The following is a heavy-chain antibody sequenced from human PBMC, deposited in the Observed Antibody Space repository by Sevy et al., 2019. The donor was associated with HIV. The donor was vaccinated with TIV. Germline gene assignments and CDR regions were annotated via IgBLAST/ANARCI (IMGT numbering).Heavy chain of an antibody. J-gene: IGHJ4*02. V-gene: IGHV3-7*01. Sequence: GGSLRLSCAGSGFTFSRYWMSWVRQAPGKGLEWVANIKKDESEKHYVDSVKGRFTISRDNAKNLLYLQMNSLRAEDTAVYYCASLDISGYYYGGDYWGPGTLVTVSS. CDR2: IKKDESEK. CDR3: ASLDISGYYYGGDY. CDR1: GFTFSRYW. D-gene: IGHD3-22*01.